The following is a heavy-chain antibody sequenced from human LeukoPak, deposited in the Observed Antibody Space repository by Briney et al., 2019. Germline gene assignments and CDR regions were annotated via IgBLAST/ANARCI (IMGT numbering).Heavy chain of an antibody. CDR3: AREGTSGVDYYYYMDV. D-gene: IGHD1-26*01. J-gene: IGHJ6*03. CDR2: IIPIFGTA. Sequence: ASVKVSCKASGGTFSSYAISWVRQAPGQGLEWMGGIIPIFGTANYAQKFQGRVTITADESTSTAYMELSSLRSEDTAVYYCAREGTSGVDYYYYMDVWGKGTTVTVSS. V-gene: IGHV1-69*13. CDR1: GGTFSSYA.